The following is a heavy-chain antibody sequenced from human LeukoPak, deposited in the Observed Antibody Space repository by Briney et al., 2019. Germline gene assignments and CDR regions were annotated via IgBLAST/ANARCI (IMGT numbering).Heavy chain of an antibody. Sequence: GGSLRLSCAASGFTFSGSAMHWVRQASGKGLEWVGRIRSKANNYATAYAASVKGRFTISRDDLRNTAYLQMNSLKTEDTAVYYCTSRSGNSDYDYYYYYGMDVWGQGTTVTVSS. J-gene: IGHJ6*02. D-gene: IGHD5-12*01. CDR2: IRSKANNYAT. V-gene: IGHV3-73*01. CDR3: TSRSGNSDYDYYYYYGMDV. CDR1: GFTFSGSA.